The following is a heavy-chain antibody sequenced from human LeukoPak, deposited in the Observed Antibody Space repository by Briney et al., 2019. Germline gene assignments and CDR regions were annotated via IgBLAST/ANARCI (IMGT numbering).Heavy chain of an antibody. CDR2: ISKSGTTV. CDR3: AAGVALDY. D-gene: IGHD3-3*01. V-gene: IGHV3-11*01. CDR1: GLNFSVYY. Sequence: SGGSLRLSCAASGLNFSVYYMTWIRQAPGNGLGWLSHISKSGTTVYYADSVKGRFTISRDSAKNSLYLHMNSLRAEDTAVCYCAAGVALDYWGQGALVTVSS. J-gene: IGHJ4*02.